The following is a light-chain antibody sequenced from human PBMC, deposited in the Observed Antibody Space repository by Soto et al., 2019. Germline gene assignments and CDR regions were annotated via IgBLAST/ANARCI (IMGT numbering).Light chain of an antibody. Sequence: QSALTQSASVSGSPGQSITISCTGTSSDVGGYIYVSWYQQHPGKAPKLIIYDVSNRPSGVSTRFSGSKSGNTASLTISGLQAEDEADYSCSSYTSTNSWVFGGGTQLTVL. CDR1: SSDVGGYIY. J-gene: IGLJ3*02. CDR3: SSYTSTNSWV. V-gene: IGLV2-14*01. CDR2: DVS.